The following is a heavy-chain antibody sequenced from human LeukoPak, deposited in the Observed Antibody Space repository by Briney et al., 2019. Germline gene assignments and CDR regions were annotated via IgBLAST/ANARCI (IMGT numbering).Heavy chain of an antibody. D-gene: IGHD1-26*01. CDR2: INHSGST. CDR3: VRVDGKDSDY. Sequence: SETLSLTCAVYGGSFSGYYWSWIRQPPGKGLEWIGEINHSGSTNYNPSLKSRVTISVDTSKNQFSLKLSSVTAADTAVYYCVRVDGKDSDYWGQGTLVTVSS. J-gene: IGHJ4*02. CDR1: GGSFSGYY. V-gene: IGHV4-34*01.